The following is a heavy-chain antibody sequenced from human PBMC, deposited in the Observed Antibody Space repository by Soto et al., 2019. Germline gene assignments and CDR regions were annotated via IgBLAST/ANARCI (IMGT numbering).Heavy chain of an antibody. J-gene: IGHJ4*02. CDR1: GASITSSY. CDR3: ARGAREPY. V-gene: IGHV4-59*01. D-gene: IGHD1-26*01. CDR2: IYYTGIT. Sequence: SETLSLTCTVSGASITSSYWSWIRQSPGKGLESIGYIYYTGITNYNPSLKSRVTISLDTSKNQFSLKLSSVTAADTAVYYCARGAREPYWGQGTLVTISS.